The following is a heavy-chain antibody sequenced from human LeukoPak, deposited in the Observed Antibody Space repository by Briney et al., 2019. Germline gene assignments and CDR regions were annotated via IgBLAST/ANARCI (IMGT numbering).Heavy chain of an antibody. D-gene: IGHD3-22*01. Sequence: GGSLRLSXVASGFTFIDHYMDWVRQAPGRGLEWVGRTRNKANSYNTEYAASVKGRFSISRDDIQNSLYLHMNSLQTADTAVYFCARSGSSEAFDYWGQGTLVAVSS. J-gene: IGHJ4*02. V-gene: IGHV3-72*01. CDR3: ARSGSSEAFDY. CDR1: GFTFIDHY. CDR2: TRNKANSYNT.